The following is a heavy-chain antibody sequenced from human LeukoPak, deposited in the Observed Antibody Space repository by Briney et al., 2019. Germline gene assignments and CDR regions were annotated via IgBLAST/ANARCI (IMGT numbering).Heavy chain of an antibody. Sequence: GGSLRLSCAASGFTFSNYAMYWVRQAPVKGLEWVAVISYDGSNKYYADSVKGRFTISRDNAKNSLYLQMNSLRDEDTAVYYCVTDIVVVPAASLFGYWGQGTLVTVSS. V-gene: IGHV3-30-3*01. CDR1: GFTFSNYA. CDR2: ISYDGSNK. D-gene: IGHD2-2*01. J-gene: IGHJ4*02. CDR3: VTDIVVVPAASLFGY.